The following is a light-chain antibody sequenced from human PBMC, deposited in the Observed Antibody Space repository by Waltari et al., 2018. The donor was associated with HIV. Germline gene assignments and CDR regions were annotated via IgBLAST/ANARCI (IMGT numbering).Light chain of an antibody. J-gene: IGKJ1*01. CDR1: RSILYSSDNRNY. Sequence: DIVMTQSPDSLPVSLGERATINCTSSRSILYSSDNRNYLAWYQQKPRQPPKLLISWASTRESGVPDRFSGSGSGTDFTLTITRLQAEDVAVYYCQQYNNWPRTFGQGTKVEIK. CDR2: WAS. CDR3: QQYNNWPRT. V-gene: IGKV4-1*01.